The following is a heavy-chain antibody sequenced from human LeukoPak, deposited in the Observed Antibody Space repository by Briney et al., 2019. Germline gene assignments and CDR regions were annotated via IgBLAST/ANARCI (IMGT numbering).Heavy chain of an antibody. CDR1: GYSFSNYW. V-gene: IGHV5-10-1*01. CDR2: IDPSDSYT. CDR3: ARHVNTMLRGVTHYYYGLDV. Sequence: GESLKISCKGSGYSFSNYWITWVRQMPGKGLEWMGRIDPSDSYTNYSPSFQGHVTISADKSISTAYLQWSSLKASDTAMYYCARHVNTMLRGVTHYYYGLDVWGQGTTVTVSS. D-gene: IGHD3-10*01. J-gene: IGHJ6*02.